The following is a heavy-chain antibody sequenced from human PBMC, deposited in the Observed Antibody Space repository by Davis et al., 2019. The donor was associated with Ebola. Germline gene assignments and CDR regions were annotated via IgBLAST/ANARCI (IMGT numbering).Heavy chain of an antibody. J-gene: IGHJ6*04. CDR2: LIPIFGTP. Sequence: AASVKVSCKAAGGTLRTHGISWVRQAPGQGLEWMGGLIPIFGTPNYAQKFQGRVTIIADESTSTAYVELSRLKSEDTAVYYCARGILWFGELLFQYGMDVWGKGTTVTVSS. V-gene: IGHV1-69*13. CDR1: GGTLRTHG. CDR3: ARGILWFGELLFQYGMDV. D-gene: IGHD3-10*01.